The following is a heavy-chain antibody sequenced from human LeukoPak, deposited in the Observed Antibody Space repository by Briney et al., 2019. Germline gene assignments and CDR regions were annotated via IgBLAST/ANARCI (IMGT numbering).Heavy chain of an antibody. Sequence: GSLRLSCEASGFTFSNFGMHRVRQAPGKGLEWVTIISYDGSTKYYADSVKGRFSISRDNSKNTLYLQMNSLRVEDTAVYYCATPPTAYTSGSLGYWGQGTLVTVSS. CDR2: ISYDGSTK. D-gene: IGHD3-22*01. V-gene: IGHV3-30*03. CDR3: ATPPTAYTSGSLGY. CDR1: GFTFSNFG. J-gene: IGHJ4*02.